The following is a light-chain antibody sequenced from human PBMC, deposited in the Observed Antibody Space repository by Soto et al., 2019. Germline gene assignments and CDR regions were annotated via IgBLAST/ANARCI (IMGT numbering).Light chain of an antibody. Sequence: DIQMIQSPSSLSASVGDRVTITCQASQEISNYVNWYQQKPGKAPKLLIYDASNLERGVPSRFSGRGSRTDFTFTISSLQPEDFATYYCQQYDHLPRTFGRGTKVEIK. J-gene: IGKJ1*01. V-gene: IGKV1-33*01. CDR1: QEISNY. CDR2: DAS. CDR3: QQYDHLPRT.